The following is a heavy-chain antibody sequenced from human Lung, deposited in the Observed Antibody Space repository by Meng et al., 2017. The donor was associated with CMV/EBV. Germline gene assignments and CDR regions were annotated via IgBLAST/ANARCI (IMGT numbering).Heavy chain of an antibody. J-gene: IGHJ6*02. CDR1: GYTFTGYY. D-gene: IGHD2-2*01. V-gene: IGHV1-2*02. CDR3: ARACSSTSCYPYYYYYYGMDV. CDR2: INPNSGGT. Sequence: ASXXVSXKASGYTFTGYYMHWVRQAPGQGLEWMGWINPNSGGTNYAQKFQGRVTMTRDTSISTAYMELSRLRSDDTAVYYCARACSSTSCYPYYYYYYGMDVWGQGXTVTVSS.